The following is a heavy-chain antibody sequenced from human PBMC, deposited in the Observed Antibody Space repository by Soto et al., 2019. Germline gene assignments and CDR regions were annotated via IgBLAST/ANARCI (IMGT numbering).Heavy chain of an antibody. Sequence: LRLSCTASGFTFRNYGMHWVRQAPGKGPALVGVFSKEGNTLYSDSVKGRFTISRDNSRNALFLQMNNLRPEDTAVYYCTKDNGDGVDFWSGSPYHNYYGLDVWGQGTTVTVSS. J-gene: IGHJ6*02. V-gene: IGHV3-30*18. CDR3: TKDNGDGVDFWSGSPYHNYYGLDV. CDR2: FSKEGNT. CDR1: GFTFRNYG. D-gene: IGHD3-3*01.